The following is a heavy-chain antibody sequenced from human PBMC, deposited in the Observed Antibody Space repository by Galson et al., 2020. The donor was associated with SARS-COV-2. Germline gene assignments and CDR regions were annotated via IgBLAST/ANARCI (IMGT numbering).Heavy chain of an antibody. D-gene: IGHD1-7*01. CDR3: ARVTSRQNYFDP. Sequence: ASVKVSCKASGYTFSTSDITWVRQTTGQGLEWMGWMNPNSGNTGYAQKFQGRITMTRDTSITTAYMELSSLISEDTAVYYCARVTSRQNYFDPWGQGTLVTVSS. CDR2: MNPNSGNT. CDR1: GYTFSTSD. J-gene: IGHJ5*02. V-gene: IGHV1-8*01.